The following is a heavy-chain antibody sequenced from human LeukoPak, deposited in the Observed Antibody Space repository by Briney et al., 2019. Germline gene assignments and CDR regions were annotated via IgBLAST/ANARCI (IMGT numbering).Heavy chain of an antibody. CDR1: GGSFSGYY. Sequence: SETLSLTCAVYGGSFSGYYWSWIRQPPGKGLEWIGEINHSGSTNYNPSLKSRVTTSVDTSKNQFSLKLSSVTAADTAVYYCARRGGRLRYYNWFDPWGQGTLVTVSS. J-gene: IGHJ5*02. D-gene: IGHD3-9*01. CDR3: ARRGGRLRYYNWFDP. CDR2: INHSGST. V-gene: IGHV4-34*01.